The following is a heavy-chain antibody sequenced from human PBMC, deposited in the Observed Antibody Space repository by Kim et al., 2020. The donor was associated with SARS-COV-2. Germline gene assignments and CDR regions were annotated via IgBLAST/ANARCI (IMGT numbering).Heavy chain of an antibody. V-gene: IGHV3-48*02. CDR1: GFTFSSYS. CDR3: ARDRAVGAAYYYYYMDV. CDR2: ISSSSSTI. D-gene: IGHD1-26*01. J-gene: IGHJ6*03. Sequence: GGSLRLSCAASGFTFSSYSMNWVRQAPGKGLEWVSYISSSSSTIYYADSVKGRFTISRDNAKNSLYLQMNSLRDEDTAVYYCARDRAVGAAYYYYYMDVWGKGTTVTVSS.